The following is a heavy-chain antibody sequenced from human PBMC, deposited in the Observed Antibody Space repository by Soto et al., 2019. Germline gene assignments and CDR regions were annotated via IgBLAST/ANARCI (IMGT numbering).Heavy chain of an antibody. CDR2: INPNSGGT. CDR1: GYTFTGYY. V-gene: IGHV1-2*04. D-gene: IGHD3-22*01. Sequence: ASVKVSCKASGYTFTGYYMHWVRQAPGQGLEWMGWINPNSGGTNYAQKFQGWVTMTRDTSISTAYMELSRLRSDDTAVYYCARRPPTWYDTTGGSFDYWGQGTLVTVSS. CDR3: ARRPPTWYDTTGGSFDY. J-gene: IGHJ4*02.